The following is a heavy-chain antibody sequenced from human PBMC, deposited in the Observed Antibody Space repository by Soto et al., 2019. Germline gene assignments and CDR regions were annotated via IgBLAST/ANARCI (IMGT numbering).Heavy chain of an antibody. CDR2: IYYSGST. Sequence: SETLSLTCTDTGDSINNRRYYWGWIRQPPGKGLEWIGSIYYSGSTYNNPSLKSRVSMSVDTSKNQFSLKLRSVTAADTALYYCARQRTSVVTQAYFDSWGQGSLVTVSS. D-gene: IGHD2-21*02. J-gene: IGHJ4*02. CDR1: GDSINNRRYY. V-gene: IGHV4-39*01. CDR3: ARQRTSVVTQAYFDS.